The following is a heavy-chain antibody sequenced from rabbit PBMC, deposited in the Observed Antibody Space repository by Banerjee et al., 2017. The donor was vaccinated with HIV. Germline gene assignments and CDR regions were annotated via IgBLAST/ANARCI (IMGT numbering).Heavy chain of an antibody. CDR3: ARDAGSYDYIDGYFDL. J-gene: IGHJ4*01. CDR1: GFSFSNKSV. V-gene: IGHV1S45*01. Sequence: QEQLGESGGGLVKPEGSLTLSCTASGFSFSNKSVMCWARGAPGKGLEWIGCIYTGNDKTYYASWAKGRFTISHTSSTTVTLQMTSLTAADTATYFCARDAGSYDYIDGYFDLWGQGTLVTVS. D-gene: IGHD8-1*01. CDR2: IYTGNDKT.